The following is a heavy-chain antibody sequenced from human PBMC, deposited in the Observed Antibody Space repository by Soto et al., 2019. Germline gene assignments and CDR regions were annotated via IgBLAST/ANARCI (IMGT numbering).Heavy chain of an antibody. Sequence: ASVKVSCKASGYTFTSYGISWVRQAPGQGLEWMGWISAYNGNTNYAQKLQGRVTMTTDTSTSTAYMELRSLRSDDTAVYYCARRPPGGFVELLCRSAEYFQHWGKGTLGNGSS. J-gene: IGHJ1*01. CDR2: ISAYNGNT. CDR1: GYTFTSYG. CDR3: ARRPPGGFVELLCRSAEYFQH. D-gene: IGHD3-10*01. V-gene: IGHV1-18*01.